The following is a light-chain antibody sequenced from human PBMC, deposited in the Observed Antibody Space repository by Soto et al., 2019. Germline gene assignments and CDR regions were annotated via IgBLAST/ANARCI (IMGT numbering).Light chain of an antibody. J-gene: IGKJ5*01. Sequence: EIVLTQSPDTLSLSPGESATLSCRASQSVSSNYLAWYQQKPGRAPRLLIYGASSRATGNPDRFSGSGSGTDFTLTISRLEPEDFAMFYCQQYDNSITFGQGTRLEIE. V-gene: IGKV3-20*01. CDR3: QQYDNSIT. CDR2: GAS. CDR1: QSVSSNY.